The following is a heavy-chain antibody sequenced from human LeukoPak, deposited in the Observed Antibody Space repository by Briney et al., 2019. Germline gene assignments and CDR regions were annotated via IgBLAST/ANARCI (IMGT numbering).Heavy chain of an antibody. Sequence: GGSLRLSCAASGFTFSSYGMHWVRQAPGKGLEWVAVISYDGSNKYYADSVKGRFTISRDNSKNTLYLQMNSLRAEDTAVYYCAKKRSSWYLDAFDIWGQGTMVTVSS. CDR2: ISYDGSNK. V-gene: IGHV3-30*18. CDR1: GFTFSSYG. D-gene: IGHD6-13*01. CDR3: AKKRSSWYLDAFDI. J-gene: IGHJ3*02.